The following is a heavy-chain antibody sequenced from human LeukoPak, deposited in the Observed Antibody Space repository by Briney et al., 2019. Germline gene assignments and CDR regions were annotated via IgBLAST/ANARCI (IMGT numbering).Heavy chain of an antibody. CDR1: GYTFTGYY. D-gene: IGHD3-10*01. J-gene: IGHJ4*02. CDR3: AREGYYGSGSPPSLYFDY. CDR2: INPNSGGT. Sequence: ASVKVSCKASGYTFTGYYIHWVRQAPGQGLEWMGRINPNSGGTNYAQKFQGRVTVTGDTSISTAYMELSRLRSDDTAVYYCAREGYYGSGSPPSLYFDYWGQGTLVAVSS. V-gene: IGHV1-2*06.